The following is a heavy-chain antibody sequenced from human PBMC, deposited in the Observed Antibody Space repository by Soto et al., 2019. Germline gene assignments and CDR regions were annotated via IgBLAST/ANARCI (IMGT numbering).Heavy chain of an antibody. Sequence: QVQLVESGGGVVQPGRSLRLSCAASGFTFSSYGMHWVRQAPGKGLEWVAVISYDGSNKYYADSVKGRFTISRDNSKNTLLRQMNSLRAEDAAVYYCSSSRWFDPWGQGTVVTVSS. CDR1: GFTFSSYG. CDR3: SSSRWFDP. J-gene: IGHJ5*02. CDR2: ISYDGSNK. V-gene: IGHV3-30*03.